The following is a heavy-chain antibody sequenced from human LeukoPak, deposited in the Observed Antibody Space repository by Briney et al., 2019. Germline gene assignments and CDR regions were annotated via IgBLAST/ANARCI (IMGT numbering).Heavy chain of an antibody. CDR3: AREGGSGSPRFDP. CDR1: GFTFDDYA. CDR2: ISWNSGSI. D-gene: IGHD3-10*01. J-gene: IGHJ5*02. V-gene: IGHV3-9*01. Sequence: LPGRSLRLSCAASGFTFDDYAMHWVRQAPGKGLEWVSGISWNSGSIGYADSVKGRFTISRDNAKNSLYLQMNSLRAEDTAVYYCAREGGSGSPRFDPWGQGTLVTVSS.